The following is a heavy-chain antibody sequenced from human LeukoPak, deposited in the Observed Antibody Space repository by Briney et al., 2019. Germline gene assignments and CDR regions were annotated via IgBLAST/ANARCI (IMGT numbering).Heavy chain of an antibody. V-gene: IGHV3-49*03. CDR1: GFTFGDYA. Sequence: GGSLRLSCTASGFTFGDYAMSWFRQAPGKGLEWVGFIRSKAYGGTTEYAASVKGRFTISRDDPKSIAYLQMNSLKTEDTAVYYCTTQKVGYDSSGYYFGREPYYFDYWGQGTLVTVSS. J-gene: IGHJ4*02. CDR2: IRSKAYGGTT. D-gene: IGHD3-22*01. CDR3: TTQKVGYDSSGYYFGREPYYFDY.